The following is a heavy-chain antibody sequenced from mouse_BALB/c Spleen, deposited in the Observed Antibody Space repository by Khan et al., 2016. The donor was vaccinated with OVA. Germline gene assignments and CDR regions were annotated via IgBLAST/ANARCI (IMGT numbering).Heavy chain of an antibody. J-gene: IGHJ4*01. Sequence: QVQLQQSGAELARPGASVRMSCKASGYTFTSNTMHWVKQRPGQGLEWIGYINPRSGYTNYNQNFKDKATLTADKSSSTAYMQLSSLTSEDSAVYYCARRTTGYPMDYWGQGTSVTVSS. V-gene: IGHV1-4*01. CDR3: ARRTTGYPMDY. CDR2: INPRSGYT. CDR1: GYTFTSNT. D-gene: IGHD2-14*01.